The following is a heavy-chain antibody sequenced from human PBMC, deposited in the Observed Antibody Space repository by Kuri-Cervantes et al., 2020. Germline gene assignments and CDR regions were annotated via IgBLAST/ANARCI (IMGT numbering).Heavy chain of an antibody. CDR1: GFTFGDYA. CDR2: IRRKAYGGTT. V-gene: IGHV3-49*03. J-gene: IGHJ3*02. CDR3: ARGETTVKDDAFDI. Sequence: GGSLRLSCTASGFTFGDYAMSWFRQAPGKGLEWVGFIRRKAYGGTTEYAASVKGRFTISRDDSKNTLYLQMNSLRAEDTAVYYCARGETTVKDDAFDIWGQGTMVTVSS. D-gene: IGHD4-17*01.